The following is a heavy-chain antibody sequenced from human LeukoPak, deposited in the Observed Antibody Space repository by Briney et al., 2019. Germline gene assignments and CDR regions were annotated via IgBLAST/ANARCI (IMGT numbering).Heavy chain of an antibody. Sequence: GGSLRHSCAASGFTYSDYYMSWIRQAPGRGLEWVSYISGSGCSIYYADSVKGRFTIPRDNAKNSLYLQTNSLRAEDTAVYYCARAWTGYSYGDYWGQGTLVTVSS. D-gene: IGHD5-18*01. V-gene: IGHV3-11*01. CDR3: ARAWTGYSYGDY. J-gene: IGHJ4*02. CDR2: ISGSGCSI. CDR1: GFTYSDYY.